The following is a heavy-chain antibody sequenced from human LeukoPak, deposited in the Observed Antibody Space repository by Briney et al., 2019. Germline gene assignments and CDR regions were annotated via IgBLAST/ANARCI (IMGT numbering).Heavy chain of an antibody. Sequence: GRFTISRDNAKNSLYLQMNNLRAEDTAVYYCARGLYSNYPFDYWGQGTLVTVSS. CDR3: ARGLYSNYPFDY. J-gene: IGHJ4*02. D-gene: IGHD4-11*01. V-gene: IGHV3-11*06.